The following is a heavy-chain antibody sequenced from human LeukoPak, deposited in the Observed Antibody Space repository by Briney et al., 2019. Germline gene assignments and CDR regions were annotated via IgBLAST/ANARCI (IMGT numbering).Heavy chain of an antibody. V-gene: IGHV3-30*04. D-gene: IGHD1-14*01. CDR2: ISYDGSNK. CDR3: ARDPFRYTTKKKH. Sequence: GGSLRLSCAASGFTFSSYAMHWVRQAPGKGLEWVAVISYDGSNKYYADSVKGRFTISRDNSKNTLYLQMNSLRAEDTAVYYCARDPFRYTTKKKHWGQGTLVTVSS. J-gene: IGHJ1*01. CDR1: GFTFSSYA.